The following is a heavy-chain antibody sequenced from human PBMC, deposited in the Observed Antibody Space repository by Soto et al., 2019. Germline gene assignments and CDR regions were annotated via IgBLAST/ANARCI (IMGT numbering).Heavy chain of an antibody. D-gene: IGHD5-12*01. V-gene: IGHV4-34*01. CDR1: GGSFSGYY. CDR3: ARGRMGWATATYYYYYYMDV. CDR2: INHSGST. Sequence: SETLSLTCAVYGGSFSGYYWSWIRQPPGKGLEWIGEINHSGSTNYNPSLKSRVTISVDTSKNQFSLKLSSVTAADTAVYYCARGRMGWATATYYYYYYMDVWGKGTTVTVSS. J-gene: IGHJ6*03.